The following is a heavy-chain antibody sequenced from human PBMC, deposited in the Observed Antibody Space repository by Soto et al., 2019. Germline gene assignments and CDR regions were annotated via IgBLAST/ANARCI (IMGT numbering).Heavy chain of an antibody. CDR1: GFAFSDYY. CDR3: ARSGDNYNRLDY. Sequence: LRLSCEGSGFAFSDYYISWIRQAPGKGLEWISYSSNSGTFSRYADSVKGRFSISRNNTKNLLYLQMNRLRAEDTAVYYGARSGDNYNRLDYWGQGTLVTVSS. J-gene: IGHJ4*02. CDR2: SSNSGTFS. D-gene: IGHD1-1*01. V-gene: IGHV3-11*06.